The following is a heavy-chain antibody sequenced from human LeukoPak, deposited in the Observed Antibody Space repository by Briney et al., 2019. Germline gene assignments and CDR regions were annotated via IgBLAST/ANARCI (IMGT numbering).Heavy chain of an antibody. CDR3: ARGAIENDFWSGYWYYFDY. J-gene: IGHJ4*02. CDR1: GYTFTGYY. V-gene: IGHV1-2*02. CDR2: INPNSGGT. Sequence: GASVKVSCKASGYTFTGYYMHWVRQAPGQGLEWMGWINPNSGGTNYAQKFQGRVTMTRDTSISTAYMELSRLRSDGTAVYYCARGAIENDFWSGYWYYFDYWGQGTLVTVSS. D-gene: IGHD3-3*01.